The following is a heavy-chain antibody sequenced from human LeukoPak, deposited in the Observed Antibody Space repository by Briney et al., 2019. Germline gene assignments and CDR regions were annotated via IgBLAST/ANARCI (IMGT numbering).Heavy chain of an antibody. CDR1: GGSISSSNW. D-gene: IGHD3-3*01. CDR2: INHSGST. J-gene: IGHJ4*02. Sequence: SETLSLTCAVSGGSISSSNWWSWVRQPPGKGLEWIGEINHSGSTNYNPSLKSRVTISVDTSKNQFSLKLSSVTAADTAVYYCARGVTIFGVVITRGGVFDYWGQGTLVTVSS. CDR3: ARGVTIFGVVITRGGVFDY. V-gene: IGHV4-4*02.